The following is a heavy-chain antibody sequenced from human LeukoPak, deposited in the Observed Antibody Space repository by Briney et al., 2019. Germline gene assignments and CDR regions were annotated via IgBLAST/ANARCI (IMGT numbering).Heavy chain of an antibody. V-gene: IGHV1-46*01. J-gene: IGHJ4*02. CDR2: INPSGGSA. Sequence: ASVKVSCKASGYTFTSYYMHWVRQAPGQGLEWMGIINPSGGSACYAQRFQGRVTMTRDTSTSTVYMELNSLRAEDTAVYYCATLPAPPADWGQGTLVTVSS. CDR3: ATLPAPPAD. D-gene: IGHD2-2*01. CDR1: GYTFTSYY.